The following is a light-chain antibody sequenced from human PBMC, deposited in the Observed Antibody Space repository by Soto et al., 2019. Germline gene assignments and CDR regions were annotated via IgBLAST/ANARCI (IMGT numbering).Light chain of an antibody. CDR2: NVN. J-gene: IGLJ1*01. V-gene: IGLV2-14*01. CDR3: CSFTVTNTYV. Sequence: QSVLTQPASVSASPGQSITISCTGTNSNVGAYDHVSWYQQHPGKAPKLLIYNVNNRPSGISHRFSGSKSGNTASLTISGLQTEDEGDYYCCSFTVTNTYVFGTGTKLTVL. CDR1: NSNVGAYDH.